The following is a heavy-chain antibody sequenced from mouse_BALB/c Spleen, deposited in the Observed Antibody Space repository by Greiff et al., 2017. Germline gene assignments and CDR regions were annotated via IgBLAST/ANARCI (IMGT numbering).Heavy chain of an antibody. CDR1: GFSLTSYG. V-gene: IGHV2-9*02. Sequence: VKLMESGPGLVAPSQSLSITCTVSGFSLTSYGVHWVRQPPGTGLEWLGVIWAGGITNYNSALMSRLSISKDNSKSQVFLKMNSLQTDDTAMYYCARGGNYDAMDYWGQGTSVTVSS. D-gene: IGHD2-1*01. CDR2: IWAGGIT. J-gene: IGHJ4*01. CDR3: ARGGNYDAMDY.